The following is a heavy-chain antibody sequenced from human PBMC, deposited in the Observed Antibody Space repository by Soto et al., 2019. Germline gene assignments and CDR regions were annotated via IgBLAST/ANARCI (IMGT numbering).Heavy chain of an antibody. J-gene: IGHJ4*02. V-gene: IGHV4-34*01. Sequence: SETLSLTCAVYGGSFSGYYWSWIRQPPGKGLEWIGEINHSGSTNYNPSLKSRVTISVDTSKNQFSLKLSLRSDDTAVYYCARAITMMFLAPAYWGQGTLVTVSS. CDR1: GGSFSGYY. D-gene: IGHD3-22*01. CDR3: ARAITMMFLAPAY. CDR2: INHSGST.